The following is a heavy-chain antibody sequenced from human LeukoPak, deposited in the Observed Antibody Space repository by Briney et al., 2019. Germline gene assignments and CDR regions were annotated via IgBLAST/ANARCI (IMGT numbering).Heavy chain of an antibody. J-gene: IGHJ4*02. V-gene: IGHV3-30*02. Sequence: GGSLRLSCATSGFTFSSYGMHWVRQAPGKGLEWVAFIRYDGSNKYYADSVKGRFTISRDNSKNTLYLQMNSLRAEDTAVYYCAKDRGRYYYGSGSGPDYWGQGTLVTVSS. D-gene: IGHD3-10*01. CDR1: GFTFSSYG. CDR2: IRYDGSNK. CDR3: AKDRGRYYYGSGSGPDY.